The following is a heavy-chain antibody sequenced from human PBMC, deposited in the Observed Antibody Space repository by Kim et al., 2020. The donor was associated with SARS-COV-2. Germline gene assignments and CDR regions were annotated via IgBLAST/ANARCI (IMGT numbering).Heavy chain of an antibody. CDR2: ISSSSSTI. CDR1: GFTFSSYS. Sequence: GGSLRLSCAASGFTFSSYSMNWVRQAPGKGLVWVSYISSSSSTIYYADSVKCRFTISRGNAKNSLYLQMYSLRDEYTAVYYCAETNYYDSRPLDYLCQGTMVTLSS. J-gene: IGHJ4*02. V-gene: IGHV3-48*02. D-gene: IGHD3-22*01. CDR3: AETNYYDSRPLDY.